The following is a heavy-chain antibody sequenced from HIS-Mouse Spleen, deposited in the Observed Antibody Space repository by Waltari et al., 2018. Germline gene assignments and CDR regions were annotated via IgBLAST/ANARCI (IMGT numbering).Heavy chain of an antibody. CDR1: GAPISSYY. CDR2: IYYSGST. CDR3: ARGPKGRDY. V-gene: IGHV4-59*01. Sequence: QVQLQESGPGLVKPSETLSLTCTVSGAPISSYYWSWIRQPPGKGLEWIGYIYYSGSTNYNPSLKSRVTISVDTSKNQFSLKLSSVTAADTAVYYCARGPKGRDYWGQGTLVTVSS. J-gene: IGHJ4*02.